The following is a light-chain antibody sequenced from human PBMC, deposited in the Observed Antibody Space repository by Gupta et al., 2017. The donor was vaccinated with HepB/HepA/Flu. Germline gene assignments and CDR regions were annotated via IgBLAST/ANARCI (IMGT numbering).Light chain of an antibody. CDR3: SSDTSRSTEI. V-gene: IGLV2-18*02. J-gene: IGLJ2*01. CDR1: TSDVGSYNR. Sequence: SALTQPPPVSGSPGQSVTISCTGTTSDVGSYNRVSWYQQSPGTAPRLLISEVTKRPSGVPDRFSGSKSGSTASLTISGLQAEDEANYYCSSDTSRSTEIFGGGTKLTVL. CDR2: EVT.